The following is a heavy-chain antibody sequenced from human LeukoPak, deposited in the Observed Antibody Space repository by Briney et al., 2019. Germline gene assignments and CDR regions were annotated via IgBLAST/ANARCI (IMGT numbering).Heavy chain of an antibody. D-gene: IGHD1-26*01. CDR1: GFTFSDFH. CDR3: ARDRELLGIDY. V-gene: IGHV3-11*04. Sequence: GGSLRLSCAASGFTFSDFHMSWIRQAPGKGLEWVSYISTSGSTIHYADSVKGRFTISRDNAKNSLHLQMNSLRAEDTAVYYCARDRELLGIDYWGQGTLVTVSS. J-gene: IGHJ4*02. CDR2: ISTSGSTI.